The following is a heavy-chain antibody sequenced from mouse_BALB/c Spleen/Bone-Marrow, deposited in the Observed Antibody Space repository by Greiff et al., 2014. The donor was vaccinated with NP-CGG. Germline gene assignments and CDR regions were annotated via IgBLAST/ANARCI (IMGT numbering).Heavy chain of an antibody. D-gene: IGHD2-14*01. CDR3: ARDRGVQGYAMDY. Sequence: DVQVVESGGGLVKPGGSLKLSCAASGFTFSDFYMYWVRQTPEKRLEWVATISYGGSYIYYPDSVKGRFTISRDDAKNNLYLQMSSLKAEDTAMYYCARDRGVQGYAMDYWGQGTSVTVSS. V-gene: IGHV5-4*02. CDR2: ISYGGSYI. J-gene: IGHJ4*01. CDR1: GFTFSDFY.